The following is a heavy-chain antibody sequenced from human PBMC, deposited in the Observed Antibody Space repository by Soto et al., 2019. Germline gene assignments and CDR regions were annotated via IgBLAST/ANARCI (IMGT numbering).Heavy chain of an antibody. CDR2: ISYDGSNK. V-gene: IGHV3-30-3*01. Sequence: QVQLVESGGGVVQPGRSLRLSCAASGVTFSSYAMHWVRQAPGKGLEWVAVISYDGSNKYYADSVKGRFTISRDNSKNTLCLQMNSLRAEDTAVYYCARDARTYDILTGYYNPWYYFDYWGQGTLVTVSS. J-gene: IGHJ4*02. CDR1: GVTFSSYA. D-gene: IGHD3-9*01. CDR3: ARDARTYDILTGYYNPWYYFDY.